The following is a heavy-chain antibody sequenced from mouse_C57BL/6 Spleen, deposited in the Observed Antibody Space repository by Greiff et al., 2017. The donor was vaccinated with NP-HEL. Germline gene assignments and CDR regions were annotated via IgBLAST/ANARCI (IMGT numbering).Heavy chain of an antibody. CDR1: GYTFTSYW. Sequence: QVQLQQPGAELVMPGASVKLSCKASGYTFTSYWMHWVKQRPGHGLEWIGEIDPSASYTNYNQTFKGKSTLTVYKSSSTAYMQLSSLTSEDSAVYYCARRDYDFLYFDYWGQGTTLTVSS. J-gene: IGHJ2*01. CDR3: ARRDYDFLYFDY. D-gene: IGHD2-4*01. V-gene: IGHV1-69*01. CDR2: IDPSASYT.